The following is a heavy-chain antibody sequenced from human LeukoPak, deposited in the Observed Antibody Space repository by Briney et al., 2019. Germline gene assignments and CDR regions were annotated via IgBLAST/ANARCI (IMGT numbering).Heavy chain of an antibody. CDR1: GFTFSNAW. Sequence: KPGGSLRLSCAASGFTFSNAWMSWVRQAPGKGLEWVGSITSKTDGGTTDYAAPVKGRFTISRDDSKNTLYLQMNSLKTEDTAVYYCTTPAGAGNWFDPWGQGTLVTVSS. CDR3: TTPAGAGNWFDP. V-gene: IGHV3-15*01. J-gene: IGHJ5*02. D-gene: IGHD1-26*01. CDR2: ITSKTDGGTT.